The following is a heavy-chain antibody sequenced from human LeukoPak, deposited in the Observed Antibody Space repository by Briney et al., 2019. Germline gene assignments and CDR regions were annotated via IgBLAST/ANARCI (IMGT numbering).Heavy chain of an antibody. CDR2: IYYSGST. Sequence: PSETLSLTCTVSGGSISSSSYYWGWIRPPPGKGREWIGSIYYSGSTYYNPSLKSRVTISVDTSKNQFSLKLSSVTAADTAVYYCASDDPLRAFDIWGQGTMVTVSS. CDR1: GGSISSSSYY. D-gene: IGHD3-10*01. CDR3: ASDDPLRAFDI. J-gene: IGHJ3*02. V-gene: IGHV4-39*01.